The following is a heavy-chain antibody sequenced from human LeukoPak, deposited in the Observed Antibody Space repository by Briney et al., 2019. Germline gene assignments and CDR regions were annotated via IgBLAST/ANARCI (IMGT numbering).Heavy chain of an antibody. V-gene: IGHV4-61*02. CDR3: AGGFDSNPDY. CDR2: IYTSGST. J-gene: IGHJ4*02. Sequence: NPSQTLSLTCTVSGGSISSGSYYWSWIRQPAGKGLEWIGRIYTSGSTNYNPSLKSRVTISIDTSKNHFSLKLSSVTAADTAVYYCAGGFDSNPDYWGQGTLVTVSS. CDR1: GGSISSGSYY. D-gene: IGHD3-16*01.